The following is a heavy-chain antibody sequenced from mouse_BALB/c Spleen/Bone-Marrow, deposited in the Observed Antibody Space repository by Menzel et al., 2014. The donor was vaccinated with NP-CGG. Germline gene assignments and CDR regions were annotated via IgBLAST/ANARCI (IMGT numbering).Heavy chain of an antibody. CDR1: GYTFTSYW. CDR2: INPSTGYT. V-gene: IGHV1-7*01. D-gene: IGHD2-14*01. J-gene: IGHJ2*01. CDR3: ARHYRYYFDY. Sequence: VQLQQSGAELAKPGASVKMSCKASGYTFTSYWMHWVKQRPGQGLEWIGYINPSTGYTGYNQKFKDKATLTADKSSSTAYMQLSSLTSEDSAVYYCARHYRYYFDYWGQGTTLTVSS.